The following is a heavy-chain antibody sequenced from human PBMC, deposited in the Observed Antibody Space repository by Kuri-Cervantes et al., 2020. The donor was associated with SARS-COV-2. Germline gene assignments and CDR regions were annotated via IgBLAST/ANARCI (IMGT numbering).Heavy chain of an antibody. CDR3: ARCAFTDYSNYYYYYYYGMDV. CDR2: IWYDGSNK. D-gene: IGHD4-11*01. V-gene: IGHV3-33*01. J-gene: IGHJ6*02. CDR1: GFTFSSYG. Sequence: GGSLRLSCAASGFTFSSYGMHWVRQAPGKGLEWVAVIWYDGSNKYYADSVKGRFTISRDNSKNTLYLQMNSLRAEDTAVYYCARCAFTDYSNYYYYYYYGMDVWGQGTLVTVSS.